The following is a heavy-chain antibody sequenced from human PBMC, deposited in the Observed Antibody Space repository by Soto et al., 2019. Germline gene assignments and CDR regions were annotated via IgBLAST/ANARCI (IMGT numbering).Heavy chain of an antibody. D-gene: IGHD3-22*01. CDR3: ARDGTLYDSSAYYYLY. Sequence: GASVKVSFKASGGTFSSYTITWVRRAPGQGLEWMGGITPMFGTPNYAQKFQGRVTITADESTSTAYMELSSLRSEDTAMYFCARDGTLYDSSAYYYLYWGQGTMFTVSS. V-gene: IGHV1-69*13. CDR2: ITPMFGTP. CDR1: GGTFSSYT. J-gene: IGHJ4*02.